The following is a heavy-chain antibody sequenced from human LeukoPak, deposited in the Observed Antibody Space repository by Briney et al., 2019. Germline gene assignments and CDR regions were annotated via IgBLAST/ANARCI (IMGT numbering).Heavy chain of an antibody. Sequence: SETLSLTCAVSGDSISGFYRSWIRQPAGKGLEWIGRIYTSGSTNYNPSLKSRVTMSVDTSKNQFSLKLSSVTAADTAVYYCAREAYCGGDCYSGFDYWGQGTLVTVSS. V-gene: IGHV4-4*07. D-gene: IGHD2-21*02. CDR1: GDSISGFY. CDR3: AREAYCGGDCYSGFDY. J-gene: IGHJ4*02. CDR2: IYTSGST.